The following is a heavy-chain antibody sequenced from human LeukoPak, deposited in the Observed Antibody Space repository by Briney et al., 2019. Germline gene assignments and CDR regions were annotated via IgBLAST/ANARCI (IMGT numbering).Heavy chain of an antibody. CDR3: ASNVDTAMVTGDY. CDR1: GGSISSYY. CDR2: IYYSGTT. V-gene: IGHV4-59*12. J-gene: IGHJ4*02. Sequence: SETLSLTCTVSGGSISSYYWSWIRQPPGKGLEWIGYIYYSGTTNYNPSLKSRVSISIDTSKNQFSLKLSSVTAADTAVYYCASNVDTAMVTGDYWGQGTLVTVSS. D-gene: IGHD5-18*01.